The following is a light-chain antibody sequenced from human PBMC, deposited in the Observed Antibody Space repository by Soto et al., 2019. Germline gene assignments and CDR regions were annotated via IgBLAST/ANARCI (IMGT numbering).Light chain of an antibody. CDR2: GAS. CDR1: QSVTSN. Sequence: EIVMTQSPATLSVSPGERATLSCRASQSVTSNLAWYQQKPGQAPRLLIYGASTRATGIPARFSGSGSGTEFTLTISSLQSKHFAIYYCQHYNNWPPTSGQGTRLDIK. V-gene: IGKV3-15*01. J-gene: IGKJ5*01. CDR3: QHYNNWPPT.